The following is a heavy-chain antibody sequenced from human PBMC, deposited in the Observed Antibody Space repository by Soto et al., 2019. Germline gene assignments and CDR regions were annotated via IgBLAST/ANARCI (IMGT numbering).Heavy chain of an antibody. V-gene: IGHV2-5*02. D-gene: IGHD3-3*01. CDR2: IYWDDDK. J-gene: IGHJ4*02. CDR3: SHRVLRTVFGLVTTTAIYFDF. Sequence: QITLNESGPTQVKPRQTLTLTCTFSGFSLTTSGVGVCWIRQSPGKAPEWLALIYWDDDKRYSPSLKSRLTITKDTSKNQVVLTMADLDTADTATYYCSHRVLRTVFGLVTTTAIYFDFWGQGTPVAVSS. CDR1: GFSLTTSGVG.